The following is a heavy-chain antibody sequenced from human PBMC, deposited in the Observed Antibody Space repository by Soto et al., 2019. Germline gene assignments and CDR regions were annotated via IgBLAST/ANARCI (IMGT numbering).Heavy chain of an antibody. V-gene: IGHV3-13*01. CDR1: GFTFSSYD. CDR2: IGTAGDT. J-gene: IGHJ4*02. CDR3: ARATYSGSFHPFDY. D-gene: IGHD1-26*01. Sequence: GGSLRLSCAASGFTFSSYDMHWVRQATGKGLEWVSAIGTAGDTYYPGSVKGRFTISRENAKNSLYLQMNSLRAEDTAVYYCARATYSGSFHPFDYWGQGTLVTVSS.